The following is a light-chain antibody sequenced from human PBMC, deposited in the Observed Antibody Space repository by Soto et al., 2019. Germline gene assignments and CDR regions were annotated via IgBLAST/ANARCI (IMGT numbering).Light chain of an antibody. J-gene: IGKJ3*01. CDR3: QQTYSTPLFT. CDR2: AAS. V-gene: IGKV1-39*01. CDR1: QTINNY. Sequence: DIQMTQSPSTLSASVGDRITITCRASQTINNYLNWYQQKPGKAPKLLIYAASSLLSGVPSRFSGSGSGTDFTLTISSLQPEDFATYYCQQTYSTPLFTFGPGTRWIS.